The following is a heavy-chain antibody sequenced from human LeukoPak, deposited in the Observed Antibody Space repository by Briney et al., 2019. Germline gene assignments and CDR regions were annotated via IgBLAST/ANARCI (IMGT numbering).Heavy chain of an antibody. V-gene: IGHV1-69*13. CDR2: IIPIFGTA. D-gene: IGHD4-17*01. CDR3: ARDGPHDYGDSDY. J-gene: IGHJ4*02. CDR1: GGTFSSYA. Sequence: VASVKVSCKASGGTFSSYAISWVRQAPGQGLEWMGGIIPIFGTANYAQKFQSRVTITADESTSTAYMELSSLRSEDTAVYHCARDGPHDYGDSDYWGQGTLVTVSS.